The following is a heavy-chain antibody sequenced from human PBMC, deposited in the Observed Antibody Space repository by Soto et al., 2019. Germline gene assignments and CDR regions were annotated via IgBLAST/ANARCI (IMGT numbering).Heavy chain of an antibody. CDR2: ISGSGGST. CDR1: GFTFSSYA. D-gene: IGHD1-20*01. CDR3: ARSTAYNWNYFDY. V-gene: IGHV3-23*01. Sequence: GGSLRLSCAASGFTFSSYAMSWVRQAPGKGLEWVSAISGSGGSTYYADSVKGRFTISRDNSKNTLYLQMNSLRAEDTAVYYCARSTAYNWNYFDYWGQGTLVTVSS. J-gene: IGHJ4*02.